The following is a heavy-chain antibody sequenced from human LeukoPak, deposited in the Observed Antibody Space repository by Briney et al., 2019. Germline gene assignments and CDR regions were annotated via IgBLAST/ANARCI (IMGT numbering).Heavy chain of an antibody. CDR3: ARELGGSLPDAFDI. V-gene: IGHV4-31*03. CDR2: IYYSGST. CDR1: GGSISSGGYY. Sequence: KSSQTLSLTCTVSGGSISSGGYYWSWIRQHPGKGLEWIGYIYYSGSTYYNPSLKSRVTISVDTSKNQFSLKLSSVTAADTAVYYCARELGGSLPDAFDIWGQGTMVTVSS. J-gene: IGHJ3*02. D-gene: IGHD2-15*01.